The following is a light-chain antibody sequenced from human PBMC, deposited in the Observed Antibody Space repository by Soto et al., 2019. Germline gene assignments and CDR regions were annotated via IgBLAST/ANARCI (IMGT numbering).Light chain of an antibody. CDR2: DAS. J-gene: IGKJ2*01. V-gene: IGKV3-20*01. CDR1: QSVSSTF. Sequence: EIVLMQSPSTLSLSPGERATLSCRASQSVSSTFLSWYQQKPGQAPRLLIFDASSRATGIPDRFSGSGSGTDFTLTISRLEPEDFAVYFCQQCGNSPYTFGQGTKLEI. CDR3: QQCGNSPYT.